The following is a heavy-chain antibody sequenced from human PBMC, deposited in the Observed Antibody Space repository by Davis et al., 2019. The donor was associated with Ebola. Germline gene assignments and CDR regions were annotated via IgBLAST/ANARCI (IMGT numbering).Heavy chain of an antibody. J-gene: IGHJ4*02. CDR3: ARQVGVVTSPDF. D-gene: IGHD4-23*01. CDR1: GYSFPTYW. V-gene: IGHV5-51*01. Sequence: GESLKISCKASGYSFPTYWIGWVRQKPGKGLEWMGIIYPRDSDTRYGPSFQGQVTISADKSISTAYLQWSSLKASDTAMYYCARQVGVVTSPDFWGQGTLVTVSS. CDR2: IYPRDSDT.